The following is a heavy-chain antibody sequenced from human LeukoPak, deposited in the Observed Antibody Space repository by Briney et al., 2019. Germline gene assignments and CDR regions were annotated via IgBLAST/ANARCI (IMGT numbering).Heavy chain of an antibody. CDR2: INHSGST. D-gene: IGHD5-12*01. CDR1: GGSFSGYY. CDR3: ARGRGGYDQQQDY. V-gene: IGHV4-34*01. Sequence: KPSETLSLTCAVYGGSFSGYYWSWIRQPPGKGLEWIGEINHSGSTNYNPSLKSRVTISVDTSKNQFSLKLSSVTAADTAVYYCARGRGGYDQQQDYRGQGTLVTVSS. J-gene: IGHJ4*02.